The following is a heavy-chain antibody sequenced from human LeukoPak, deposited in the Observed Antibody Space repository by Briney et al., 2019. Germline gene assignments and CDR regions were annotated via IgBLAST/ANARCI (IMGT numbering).Heavy chain of an antibody. CDR1: GFTFSSYW. V-gene: IGHV3-74*01. D-gene: IGHD2-15*01. J-gene: IGHJ4*02. CDR2: INSDGSSP. CDR3: ARETSGSFPY. Sequence: GGSLRLSCTASGFTFSSYWMQWVRQAPGKGLVWVSRINSDGSSPSYADSVKGRFTISRDNSKNTLYLRMNNLSAEDTAVYYCARETSGSFPYWGQGTLVTVSS.